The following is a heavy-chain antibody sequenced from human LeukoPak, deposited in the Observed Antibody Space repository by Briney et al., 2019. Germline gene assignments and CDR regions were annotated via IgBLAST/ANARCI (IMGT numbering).Heavy chain of an antibody. V-gene: IGHV3-21*01. CDR2: ISSSSSSI. CDR1: GLTFSSYI. Sequence: PGGSLRLSCAASGLTFSSYIMNWVRQAPGKGLEWVSSISSSSSSIYYADSVKGRFTISRDNAENSLYLQMNSLRAEDTAVYFCARDWDSSGWPFDYRGQGTLVTV. J-gene: IGHJ4*02. CDR3: ARDWDSSGWPFDY. D-gene: IGHD6-19*01.